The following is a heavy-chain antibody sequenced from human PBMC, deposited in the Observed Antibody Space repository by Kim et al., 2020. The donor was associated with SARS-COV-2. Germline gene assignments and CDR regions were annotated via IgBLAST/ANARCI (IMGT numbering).Heavy chain of an antibody. J-gene: IGHJ4*02. CDR2: VSGTLT. CDR1: GFAINNYA. CDR3: AKAIGDNNYFDS. Sequence: GGSLRLSCVASGFAINNYAMGWVRQAPGKGLEWVAVSGTLTEYADSMKGRLTISRDNSRNTVYLQMNSLRVDDTAIYFCAKAIGDNNYFDSWGQGTLVTVSS. D-gene: IGHD2-21*01. V-gene: IGHV3-23*01.